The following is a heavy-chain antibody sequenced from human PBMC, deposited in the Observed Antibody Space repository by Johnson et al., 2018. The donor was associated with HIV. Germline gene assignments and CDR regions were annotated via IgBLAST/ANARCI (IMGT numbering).Heavy chain of an antibody. D-gene: IGHD5-18*01. CDR3: ARDLDTAMVTCAFDI. CDR2: ISGDGSSS. J-gene: IGHJ3*02. Sequence: EKLVESGGALVQQGGSLRLSCEVSGFTISTFWMHWVRQVPGKGLMWVARISGDGSSSSYADSVKGRFTISRDKSKKTLYLQINSLRAEDTAVYYCARDLDTAMVTCAFDIWGQGTMVTVSS. V-gene: IGHV3-74*01. CDR1: GFTISTFW.